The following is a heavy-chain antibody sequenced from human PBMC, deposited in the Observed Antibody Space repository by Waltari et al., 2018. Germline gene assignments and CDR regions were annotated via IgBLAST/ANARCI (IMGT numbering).Heavy chain of an antibody. J-gene: IGHJ4*02. CDR2: IYYSGST. CDR3: ARLVSIAARPAGIDY. D-gene: IGHD6-6*01. V-gene: IGHV4-39*01. Sequence: QLQLQESGPGLVKLSETLSLTCTVSGRSISSSSYYWGRIRHPPGKGLEWIGSIYYSGSTYYNPSLKSRVTISVDTSKNQFSLKLSSVTAADTAVYYCARLVSIAARPAGIDYWGQGTLVTVSS. CDR1: GRSISSSSYY.